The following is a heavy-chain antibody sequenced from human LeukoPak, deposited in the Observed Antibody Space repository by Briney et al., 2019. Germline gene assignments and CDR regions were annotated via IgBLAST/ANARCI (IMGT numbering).Heavy chain of an antibody. CDR2: IYYSGST. D-gene: IGHD2-21*01. CDR1: GGSFSGYY. CDR3: ARDMCGGDCYTHYFDY. V-gene: IGHV4-59*01. Sequence: SETLSLTCAVYGGSFSGYYWSWIRQPPGKGLEWVGYIYYSGSTNYNPSLKSRVTISVDTSKNQFSLKLSSVTAADTAVYYCARDMCGGDCYTHYFDYWGQGTLVTVSS. J-gene: IGHJ4*02.